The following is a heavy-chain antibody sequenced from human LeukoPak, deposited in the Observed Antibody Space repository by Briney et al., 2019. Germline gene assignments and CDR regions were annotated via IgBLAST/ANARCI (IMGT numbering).Heavy chain of an antibody. CDR1: GYTFTGYY. CDR2: INPNSGGT. CDR3: ARRVMITFRGVNTNWFDP. D-gene: IGHD3-16*01. J-gene: IGHJ5*02. V-gene: IGHV1-2*02. Sequence: ASVKVSCKASGYTFTGYYMHWVRQAPGQGLEWMGWINPNSGGTNYAQNFQGRVTMTRDTSISTASMELSRLRSDDTAVYYCARRVMITFRGVNTNWFDPWGQGTLVTVSS.